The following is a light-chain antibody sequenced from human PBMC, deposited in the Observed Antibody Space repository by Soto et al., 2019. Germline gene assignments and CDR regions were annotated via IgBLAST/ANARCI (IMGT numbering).Light chain of an antibody. CDR1: QSISTY. CDR2: AAS. V-gene: IGKV1-39*01. CDR3: QQSYTAPLT. J-gene: IGKJ4*01. Sequence: DIQMTQSPSSLSASVGDRVTITCXASQSISTYLNWYQQKPGKAPNLLIFAASTLQSGVPSRFSGSGSGTDFTLTIRSLQPEDFATYYCQQSYTAPLTFGGGTKVDI.